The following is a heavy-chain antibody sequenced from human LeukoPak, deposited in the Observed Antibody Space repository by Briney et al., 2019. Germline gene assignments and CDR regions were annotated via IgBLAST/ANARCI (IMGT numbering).Heavy chain of an antibody. D-gene: IGHD4-17*01. Sequence: SETLSLTCTVSGGSISSHYWGWIRQPPGKGLEWIGYMYYSGSANYNPSLKSRVTIAVDTSKNQFSLRLTSVTAADTAVYYCARVGYGDSHFDYWGQGTLVTVSS. CDR2: MYYSGSA. J-gene: IGHJ4*02. CDR3: ARVGYGDSHFDY. V-gene: IGHV4-59*11. CDR1: GGSISSHY.